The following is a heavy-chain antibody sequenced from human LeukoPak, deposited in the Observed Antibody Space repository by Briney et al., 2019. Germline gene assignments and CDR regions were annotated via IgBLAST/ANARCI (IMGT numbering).Heavy chain of an antibody. Sequence: SSETLSLPCAVYGGSFSGYYWSWVRQPPEKGLEWIGEINHSGSTNYNPSLKSRVTISVDTSKNQFSLELTSVTAADTAVYYCARRRYDASGYYPSRGRYFDYWGQGTLVTVSS. D-gene: IGHD3-22*01. CDR1: GGSFSGYY. CDR2: INHSGST. CDR3: ARRRYDASGYYPSRGRYFDY. V-gene: IGHV4-34*01. J-gene: IGHJ4*02.